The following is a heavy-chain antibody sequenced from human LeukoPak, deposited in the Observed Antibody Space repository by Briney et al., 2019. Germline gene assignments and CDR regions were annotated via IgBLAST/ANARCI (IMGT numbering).Heavy chain of an antibody. CDR2: ISGSGGST. D-gene: IGHD2-21*02. Sequence: GGSLRLSCAASGFTFSSYAMGWVRQAPGKGLEWVSAISGSGGSTYYADSVKGRFTTSRDNSKNTLYLQMNSLRAEDTAVYYCAKLGGDHKYYYYYMDVWGKGTTVTVSS. V-gene: IGHV3-23*01. CDR3: AKLGGDHKYYYYYMDV. CDR1: GFTFSSYA. J-gene: IGHJ6*03.